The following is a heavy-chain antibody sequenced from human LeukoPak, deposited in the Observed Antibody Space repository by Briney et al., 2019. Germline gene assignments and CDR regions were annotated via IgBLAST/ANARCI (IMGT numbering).Heavy chain of an antibody. CDR3: AKGGASSGRYWFDP. Sequence: GCLRLSSAASRVTFTDYTTSAGRQAPGERVEWVSSIKCSGEEAHHADSVKGRFTHSRDNSKNTLYLQMNGLRAEGTALYYCAKGGASSGRYWFDPWGEGTLVTV. CDR1: RVTFTDYT. J-gene: IGHJ5*02. CDR2: IKCSGEEA. D-gene: IGHD6-19*01. V-gene: IGHV3-23*01.